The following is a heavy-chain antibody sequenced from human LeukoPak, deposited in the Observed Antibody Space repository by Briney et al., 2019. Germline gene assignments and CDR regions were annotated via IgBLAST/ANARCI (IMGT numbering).Heavy chain of an antibody. CDR2: IYSGGST. V-gene: IGHV3-66*01. J-gene: IGHJ4*02. CDR3: ARDSDYGAYFDY. D-gene: IGHD4-17*01. Sequence: GGSLRLSCAASGFTVSSNYMSWVRQAPGKGLEWVSVIYSGGSTYYADSVKGRFTISRDNSKNTLYLQMNSLRAEDTAVYYCARDSDYGAYFDYWGQGTLVTVSS. CDR1: GFTVSSNY.